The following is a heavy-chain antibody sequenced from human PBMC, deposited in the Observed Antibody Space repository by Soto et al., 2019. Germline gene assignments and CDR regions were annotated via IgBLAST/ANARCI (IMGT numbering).Heavy chain of an antibody. Sequence: GGSLRLSCAASGFTFSSYSMNWVRQAPGKGLEWVSSISSSSSYIYYADSVKGRFTISRDNAKNSLYRQMNSLRAEDTAVYYCARDGLERGFDYWGQGTLVTVSS. V-gene: IGHV3-21*01. J-gene: IGHJ4*02. D-gene: IGHD1-1*01. CDR1: GFTFSSYS. CDR3: ARDGLERGFDY. CDR2: ISSSSSYI.